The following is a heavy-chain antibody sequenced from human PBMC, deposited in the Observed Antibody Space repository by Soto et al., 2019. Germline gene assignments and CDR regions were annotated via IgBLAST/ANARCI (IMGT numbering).Heavy chain of an antibody. CDR2: IYYSGST. Sequence: PSETLSLTCTVSGGSISSYYWSWIRQPPGKGLEWIGYIYYSGSTNYNPSLKSRVTISVDTSKNQFSLKLSSVTAADTAVYYCARDVASNTVGYYFDYWGQGTLVTVSS. J-gene: IGHJ4*02. CDR1: GGSISSYY. D-gene: IGHD4-4*01. CDR3: ARDVASNTVGYYFDY. V-gene: IGHV4-59*01.